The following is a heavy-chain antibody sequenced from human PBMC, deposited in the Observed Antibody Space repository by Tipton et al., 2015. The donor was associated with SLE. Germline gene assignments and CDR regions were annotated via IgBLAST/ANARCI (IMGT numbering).Heavy chain of an antibody. J-gene: IGHJ4*02. Sequence: TLSLTCAVYGGSFSGYYWSWIRQTPGKGLEWIGEINHSGSTNYNPSLKSRVTILVDTSKNQFSLKLRSVTAADTSVYYCTRSRRDGYSDSWGQGALVTVSS. D-gene: IGHD5-24*01. V-gene: IGHV4-34*01. CDR3: TRSRRDGYSDS. CDR2: INHSGST. CDR1: GGSFSGYY.